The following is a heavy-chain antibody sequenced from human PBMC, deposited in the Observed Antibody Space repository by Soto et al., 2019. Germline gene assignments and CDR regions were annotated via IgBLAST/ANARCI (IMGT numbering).Heavy chain of an antibody. CDR2: ISYDGSNQ. V-gene: IGHV3-30*18. CDR1: GFTFNIYG. Sequence: PGGSLRLSCAASGFTFNIYGMHGVRQAPDKGLEWVALISYDGSNQYYADSVKGRFTISRDNSKNTLFLQMNSLSADDTDVYYCAKDQASGQGSFDSWGQGTLVTVS. CDR3: AKDQASGQGSFDS. J-gene: IGHJ4*02.